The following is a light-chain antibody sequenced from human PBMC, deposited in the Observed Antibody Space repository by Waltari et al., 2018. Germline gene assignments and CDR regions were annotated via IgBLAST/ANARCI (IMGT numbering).Light chain of an antibody. Sequence: DSQMTQSPSSLSASVGDRVTITCRTSQSISSYLNLYQQKPGKAPKLLIYDTFSLQSGVPSRFSGSGSGTEFTLTITTLQPEDFATYYCQHRGTFGQGTKVEIE. CDR3: QHRGT. V-gene: IGKV1-39*01. CDR1: QSISSY. J-gene: IGKJ1*01. CDR2: DTF.